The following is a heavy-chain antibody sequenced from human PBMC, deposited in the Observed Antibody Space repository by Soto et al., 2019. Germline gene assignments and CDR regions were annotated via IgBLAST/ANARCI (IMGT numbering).Heavy chain of an antibody. CDR1: GGSISSYY. D-gene: IGHD3-10*01. CDR2: IYYSGST. J-gene: IGHJ4*02. CDR3: ARQSVGPYGSGSYFDY. V-gene: IGHV4-59*08. Sequence: QVQLQESGPGLVKPSETLSLTCTVSGGSISSYYWSWIRQPPGQGLEWIGYIYYSGSTHYNPSLKSRVTISVDTSKHQFSLKLSSVTAAATAVYYCARQSVGPYGSGSYFDYWGQGTLFTVAA.